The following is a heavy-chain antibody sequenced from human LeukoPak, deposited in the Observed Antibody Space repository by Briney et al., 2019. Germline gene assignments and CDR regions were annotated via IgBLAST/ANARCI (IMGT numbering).Heavy chain of an antibody. CDR1: GFTFSSYW. CDR2: INSDGSST. D-gene: IGHD1-14*01. Sequence: GGSLRLSCAASGFTFSSYWMHWVRQAPGKGLVWVSRINSDGSSTSYADSVKGRFTISRDNAKKSLCLQMNSLRAEDTALYYCARGPGDFDASDIWGQGTMVTVSS. J-gene: IGHJ3*02. CDR3: ARGPGDFDASDI. V-gene: IGHV3-74*01.